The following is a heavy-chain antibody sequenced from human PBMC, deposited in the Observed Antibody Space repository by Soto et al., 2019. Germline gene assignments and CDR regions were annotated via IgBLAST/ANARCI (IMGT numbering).Heavy chain of an antibody. CDR1: GYTFTSYS. J-gene: IGHJ4*02. CDR3: ARDRLGATGDY. Sequence: QVQLVQSGAEVKKPGASVKVSCKASGYTFTSYSISWVQQTPGQGLEWMGWISAYNSNINYAQKLQGRVTMTTDTSTRTANMELRSLRSDDTAVYFCARDRLGATGDYWGQGTLVTVSS. CDR2: ISAYNSNI. D-gene: IGHD1-26*01. V-gene: IGHV1-18*01.